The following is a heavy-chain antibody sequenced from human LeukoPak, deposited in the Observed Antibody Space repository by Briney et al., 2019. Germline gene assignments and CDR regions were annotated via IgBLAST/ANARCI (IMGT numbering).Heavy chain of an antibody. CDR1: GFTFSSYG. CDR3: AKDPVAGFHYHYYYGMDV. V-gene: IGHV3-30*18. J-gene: IGHJ6*04. Sequence: GGSLRLSCAASGFTFSSYGMHWVRQAPGKGLEWVAVISYDGSNKYYADSVKGRLTISRDNSKNTLYPQMNSLRAEDTAVYYCAKDPVAGFHYHYYYGMDVWGKGTTVTVSS. D-gene: IGHD6-19*01. CDR2: ISYDGSNK.